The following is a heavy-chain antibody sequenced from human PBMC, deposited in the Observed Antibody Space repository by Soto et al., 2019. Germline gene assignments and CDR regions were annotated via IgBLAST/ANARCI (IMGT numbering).Heavy chain of an antibody. D-gene: IGHD5-12*01. Sequence: ASVKVSCKASGYTFTSYGISWVRQAPGQGLEWMGWISAYNGNTNYAQKLQGRVTMTTDTSTSTAYMELRSLRSDDTAVYYCARDGSGYDYAYYYYYYGMDVWGQGTTVTVSS. J-gene: IGHJ6*02. CDR1: GYTFTSYG. V-gene: IGHV1-18*01. CDR2: ISAYNGNT. CDR3: ARDGSGYDYAYYYYYYGMDV.